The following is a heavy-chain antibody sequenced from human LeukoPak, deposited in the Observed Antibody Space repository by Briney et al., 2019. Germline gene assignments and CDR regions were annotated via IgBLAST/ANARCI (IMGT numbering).Heavy chain of an antibody. CDR3: AKGGGLYFDSSGYYRYFDQ. CDR1: AFTFSNYA. Sequence: GGSLRLSCAASAFTFSNYAMSWVRQAPGKGLEWVSAISGRGGSTLYADSVKGRFTISRDNSKNTLYLQMNSLRAEDTAVYYCAKGGGLYFDSSGYYRYFDQWGQGTLVTVSS. D-gene: IGHD3-22*01. J-gene: IGHJ4*02. CDR2: ISGRGGST. V-gene: IGHV3-23*01.